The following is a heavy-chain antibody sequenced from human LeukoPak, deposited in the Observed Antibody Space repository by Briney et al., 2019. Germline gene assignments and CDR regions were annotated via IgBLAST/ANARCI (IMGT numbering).Heavy chain of an antibody. CDR2: ISSSGGII. CDR1: GFTFSSYE. Sequence: QPGGSLRLSCAASGFTFSSYEMNWVRQAQGKGQEWVAYISSSGGIIYYADSVKGRFTISRDNAKNSLYLQMNSLRAEDTAVYYCARDGRFDYSSSSYLDYWGQGTLVTVSS. D-gene: IGHD6-6*01. V-gene: IGHV3-48*03. J-gene: IGHJ4*02. CDR3: ARDGRFDYSSSSYLDY.